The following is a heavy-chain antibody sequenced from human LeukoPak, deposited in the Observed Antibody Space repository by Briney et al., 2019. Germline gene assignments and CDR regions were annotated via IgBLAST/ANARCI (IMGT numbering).Heavy chain of an antibody. D-gene: IGHD2-21*01. Sequence: ASVKVSCKASGYTFTRYYIHWVRQAPGQGLEWMGITNPNGGSTSYAQRFQGRVTMTSDAFTNTVYMELSSLRSEDTAIFYCARDNSPRAFDIWGQGTMVTVSS. CDR3: ARDNSPRAFDI. CDR2: TNPNGGST. V-gene: IGHV1-46*01. J-gene: IGHJ3*02. CDR1: GYTFTRYY.